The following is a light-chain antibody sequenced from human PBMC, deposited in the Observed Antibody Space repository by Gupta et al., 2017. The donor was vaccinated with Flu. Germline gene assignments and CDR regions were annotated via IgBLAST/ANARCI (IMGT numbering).Light chain of an antibody. CDR1: SSNIGNNY. V-gene: IGLV1-51*01. CDR2: DNN. CDR3: GTFDSSLSAGV. Sequence: QSVLSQPLSVSAPPGQTVNISCSGSSSNIGNNYVYWYQQLTGTAPKLLIYDNNKRPSGIPDRFSGSKSGTSATLGITGLQTGDEADYYCGTFDSSLSAGVFGGGTKLTVL. J-gene: IGLJ3*02.